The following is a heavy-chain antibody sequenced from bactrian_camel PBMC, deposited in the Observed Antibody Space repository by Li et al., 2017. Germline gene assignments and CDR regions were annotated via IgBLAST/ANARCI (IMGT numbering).Heavy chain of an antibody. V-gene: IGHV3S7*01. D-gene: IGHD3*01. Sequence: HVQLVESGGGSVQPGGSLRLSCATSGFTASGFAMHWVRQAPGKGLETVSSIYTGTYYADSVKSRFTTSKDNAKNMLYLHMTRAEPEDTAEYYCVAFSYNDMNYWGQGTQVTVS. CDR3: VAFSYNDMNY. CDR1: GFTASGFA. CDR2: IYTGT. J-gene: IGHJ4*01.